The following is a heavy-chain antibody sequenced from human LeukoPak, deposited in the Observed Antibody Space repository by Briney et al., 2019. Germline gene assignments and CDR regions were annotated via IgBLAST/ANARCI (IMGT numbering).Heavy chain of an antibody. Sequence: GGSLRLSCAASGFTCSSYAMSWVRQAPGKGLNRVSPISGSGGSTYYADSVKGRFTISRDNSKNTLYLQMNSLRAEDTAVYYCAKDVRFGELFDYWGQGTLVTVSS. CDR2: ISGSGGST. J-gene: IGHJ4*02. D-gene: IGHD3-10*01. CDR3: AKDVRFGELFDY. CDR1: GFTCSSYA. V-gene: IGHV3-23*01.